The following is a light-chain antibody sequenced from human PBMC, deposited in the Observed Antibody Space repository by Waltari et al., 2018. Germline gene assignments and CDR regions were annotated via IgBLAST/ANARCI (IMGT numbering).Light chain of an antibody. CDR1: SGFIAGNF. CDR3: QSYDGRDHVS. Sequence: FVLTQPHSVSEYPGKPVIISCTRGSGFIAGNFGTLFRQRPCVAPSTVSFEDRQRHVRVPSRFSASIDSPANSAYLTISGLEPEDEADYYCQSYDGRDHVSFGGGTKLTVL. CDR2: EDR. J-gene: IGLJ2*01. V-gene: IGLV6-57*03.